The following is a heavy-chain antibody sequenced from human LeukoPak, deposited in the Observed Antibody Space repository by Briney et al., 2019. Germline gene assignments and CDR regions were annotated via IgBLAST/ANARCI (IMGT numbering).Heavy chain of an antibody. Sequence: ASVKVSCKASGGTFSSYAISWVRQAPGQGLEWMGGIIPIFGTANYAQKFQGRVTITADESTSTAYMELSSLRSEDTAVYYCARVKKMQRGAFDIWGQGTMVTVSS. CDR1: GGTFSSYA. J-gene: IGHJ3*02. CDR3: ARVKKMQRGAFDI. V-gene: IGHV1-69*13. CDR2: IIPIFGTA.